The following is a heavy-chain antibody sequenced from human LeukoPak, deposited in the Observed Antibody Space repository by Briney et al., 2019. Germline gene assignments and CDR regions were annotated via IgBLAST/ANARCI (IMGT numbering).Heavy chain of an antibody. CDR2: IYYSGST. Sequence: SETLSLTCTVSGGSVSSGSYYWSWIRQPPEKGLEWIGYIYYSGSTNYNPSLKSRVTISVDTSKNQFSLKLSSVTAADTAVYYCARGGYSSSSWGQGTLVTVSS. V-gene: IGHV4-61*01. D-gene: IGHD6-6*01. CDR1: GGSVSSGSYY. CDR3: ARGGYSSSS. J-gene: IGHJ4*02.